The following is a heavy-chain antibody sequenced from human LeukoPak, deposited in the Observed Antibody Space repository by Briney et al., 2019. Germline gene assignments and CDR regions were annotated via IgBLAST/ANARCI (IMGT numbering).Heavy chain of an antibody. Sequence: PGGSLRFSCAASGFTFSSYAMSWVRQAPGKGLEWVSAISGSGGSTYYADSVKGRFTISRDNSKNTLYLQMNSLRAEDTAVYYCAKAITYYYDSSGLAPWGQGTLVTVSS. J-gene: IGHJ5*02. V-gene: IGHV3-23*01. CDR2: ISGSGGST. D-gene: IGHD3-22*01. CDR1: GFTFSSYA. CDR3: AKAITYYYDSSGLAP.